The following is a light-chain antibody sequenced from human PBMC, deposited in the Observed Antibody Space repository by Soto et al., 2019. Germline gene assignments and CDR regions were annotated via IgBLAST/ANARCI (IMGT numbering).Light chain of an antibody. CDR3: QQYNNWPFT. Sequence: EIVLTQSPATLSLSPWERATLSCRASQSVSSYLAWYQQKPGQALRLLIYDASTRATGIPARFSGSGSGTEFTLTISSLQSEDFAVYFCQQYNNWPFTFGQGTRLEIK. J-gene: IGKJ5*01. CDR1: QSVSSY. CDR2: DAS. V-gene: IGKV3-15*01.